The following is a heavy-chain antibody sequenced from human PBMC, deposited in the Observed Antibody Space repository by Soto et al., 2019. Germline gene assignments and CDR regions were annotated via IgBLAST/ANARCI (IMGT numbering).Heavy chain of an antibody. Sequence: ASVKVSCKASGYTFTSYYMHWVRQAPGQGLEWMGIINPSGGSTSYAQKFQGRVTMTRDTSTSTVYMELSSLRSEDTAVYYCARDRYYDSSGPTDAFVIWGQGTMVTGS. J-gene: IGHJ3*02. D-gene: IGHD3-22*01. CDR3: ARDRYYDSSGPTDAFVI. CDR2: INPSGGST. V-gene: IGHV1-46*01. CDR1: GYTFTSYY.